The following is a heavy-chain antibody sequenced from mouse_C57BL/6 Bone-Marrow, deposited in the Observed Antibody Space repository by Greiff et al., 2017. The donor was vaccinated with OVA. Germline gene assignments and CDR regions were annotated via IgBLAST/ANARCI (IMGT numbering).Heavy chain of an antibody. D-gene: IGHD2-12*01. CDR3: ARVYSPYAMDY. Sequence: EVKLVESGGGLVKPGGSLKLSCAASGFTFSSYAMSWVRQTPEKRLEWVATISDGGSYTYYPDNVKGRFTISRDNAKNNLYLQMSHLKSEDTAMYYCARVYSPYAMDYWGQGTSVTVSS. V-gene: IGHV5-4*03. CDR1: GFTFSSYA. J-gene: IGHJ4*01. CDR2: ISDGGSYT.